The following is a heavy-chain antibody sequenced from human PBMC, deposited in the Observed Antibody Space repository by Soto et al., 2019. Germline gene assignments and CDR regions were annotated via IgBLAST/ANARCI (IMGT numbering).Heavy chain of an antibody. Sequence: WASVKVSCKASGYTFTSYAMHWVRQAPGQRLEWMGWINAGNGNTKYSQKFQGRVTITRDTSASTAYMELSSLRSEDTAVYYCARDRSRLRYFDWSPHRWFDPWGQGTLVTVSS. D-gene: IGHD3-9*01. CDR3: ARDRSRLRYFDWSPHRWFDP. CDR2: INAGNGNT. V-gene: IGHV1-3*01. J-gene: IGHJ5*02. CDR1: GYTFTSYA.